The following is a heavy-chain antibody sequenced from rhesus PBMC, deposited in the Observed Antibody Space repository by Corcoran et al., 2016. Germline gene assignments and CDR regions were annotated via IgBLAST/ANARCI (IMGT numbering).Heavy chain of an antibody. Sequence: QVQLQESGPGLVKPSETLSLTCPVSVASIRSYYWTWLRQSPSKGLEWIGRISGSGGSTDYNPSLKSRVTISTDTSENQFSLKLDSMTTADTAVYFCARDRAVTRPFDYWGQGVLVTVSS. V-gene: IGHV4-173*01. D-gene: IGHD4-23*01. CDR3: ARDRAVTRPFDY. J-gene: IGHJ4*01. CDR1: VASIRSYY. CDR2: ISGSGGST.